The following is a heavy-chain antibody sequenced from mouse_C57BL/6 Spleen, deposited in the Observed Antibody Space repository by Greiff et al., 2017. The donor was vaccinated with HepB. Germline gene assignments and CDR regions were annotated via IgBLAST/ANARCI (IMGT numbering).Heavy chain of an antibody. Sequence: VQLQQSGPVLVKPGASVKMSCKASGYTFTDYYMNWVKQRPGRGLEWIGRIDPNSGGTKYNEKFKSKATLTVEKPSRTAYMQLSSLTSEDSAVYYCARAWVITTVVAYDYWGQGTTLTVSS. D-gene: IGHD1-1*01. CDR1: GYTFTDYY. CDR2: IDPNSGGT. V-gene: IGHV1-72*01. CDR3: ARAWVITTVVAYDY. J-gene: IGHJ2*01.